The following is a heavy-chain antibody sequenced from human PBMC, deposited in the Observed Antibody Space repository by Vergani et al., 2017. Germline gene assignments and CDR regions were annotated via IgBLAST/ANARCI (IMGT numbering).Heavy chain of an antibody. CDR1: GFTFSSYA. CDR3: AKVSSYYYGSGSYFLYYGMDV. CDR2: ISGSGGST. Sequence: EVQLLESGGGLVQPGGSLRLSCAASGFTFSSYAMSWVRQAPGKGLEWVSAISGSGGSTYYADSVKGRFTISRDNSKNTLYLQMNSLRAEDTAVYYCAKVSSYYYGSGSYFLYYGMDVWGQRTTVTVSS. J-gene: IGHJ6*02. D-gene: IGHD3-10*01. V-gene: IGHV3-23*01.